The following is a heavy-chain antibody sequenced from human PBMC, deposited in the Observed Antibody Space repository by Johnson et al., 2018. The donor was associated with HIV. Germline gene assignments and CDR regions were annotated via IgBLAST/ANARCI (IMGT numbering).Heavy chain of an antibody. CDR3: TKDHDYGDAFDL. CDR1: GFTFSGSA. V-gene: IGHV3-30-3*01. D-gene: IGHD4-17*01. CDR2: ISYDGSNK. J-gene: IGHJ3*01. Sequence: QVQLVESGGDLVQPGGSLKLSCAASGFTFSGSAMHWVRQASGKGLEWVAVISYDGSNKYYADSVKGRFTISRDNSKNTLYLQMNSLRAEDTAVYYCTKDHDYGDAFDLWGQGSMVTVSS.